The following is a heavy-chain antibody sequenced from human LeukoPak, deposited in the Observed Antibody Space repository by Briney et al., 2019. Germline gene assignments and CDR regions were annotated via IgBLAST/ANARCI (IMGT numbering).Heavy chain of an antibody. D-gene: IGHD3-10*01. CDR3: ARDVGNSGNWFDP. J-gene: IGHJ5*02. CDR2: IYSGGST. V-gene: IGHV3-53*01. Sequence: PGGSLRLSCAASGFTVSSNYMSWVRQAPGKGLEWVSVIYSGGSTYYADSVRGRFTISRDNAKNTLYLQMNSLRAEDTAVYYCARDVGNSGNWFDPWGQGTLVTVSS. CDR1: GFTVSSNY.